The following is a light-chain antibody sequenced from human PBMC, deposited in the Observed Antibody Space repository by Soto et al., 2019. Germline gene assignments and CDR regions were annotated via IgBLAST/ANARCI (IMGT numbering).Light chain of an antibody. J-gene: IGLJ2*01. CDR1: ISSIGAGYD. Sequence: QLVLTQPPSVSGAPGQRVTISCTGSISSIGAGYDVHWYQQLPGTAPKLLIYGNSNRPSGVPDRFSGSKSGTSASLAITGLQAEDDADYYCQSYDSSLSVHVVFGGGTKLTVL. V-gene: IGLV1-40*01. CDR2: GNS. CDR3: QSYDSSLSVHVV.